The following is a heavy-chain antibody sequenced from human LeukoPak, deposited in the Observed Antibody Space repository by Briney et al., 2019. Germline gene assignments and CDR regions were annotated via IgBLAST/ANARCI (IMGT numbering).Heavy chain of an antibody. V-gene: IGHV3-15*01. CDR1: GFTFSNAW. CDR3: TTDLAPYSSGPGFDY. CDR2: IKSKTDGGTT. D-gene: IGHD6-19*01. J-gene: IGHJ4*02. Sequence: GGSLRLSCAASGFTFSNAWMSRVRQAPGKGLEWVGRIKSKTDGGTTDYAAPVKGRFTISRDDSKNTLYLRMNSLKTEDTAVYYCTTDLAPYSSGPGFDYWGQGTLVTVSS.